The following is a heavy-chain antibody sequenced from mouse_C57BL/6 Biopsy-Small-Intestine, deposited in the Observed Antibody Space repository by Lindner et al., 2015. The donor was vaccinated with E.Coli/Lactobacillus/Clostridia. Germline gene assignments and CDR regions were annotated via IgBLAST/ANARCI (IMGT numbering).Heavy chain of an antibody. V-gene: IGHV1-39*01. CDR2: VNPYYGSS. D-gene: IGHD5-1*01. CDR1: GYSFTAYN. J-gene: IGHJ2*01. Sequence: VQLQESGAELVKPGASVKISCRASGYSFTAYNMNWVKQSHGQSLEWIGNVNPYYGSSTYNQNFKGKATLTVDKSSSTAYMQLNSLTSEDSAVYYCARGSNYFDFWGQGTTLTVSS. CDR3: ARGSNYFDF.